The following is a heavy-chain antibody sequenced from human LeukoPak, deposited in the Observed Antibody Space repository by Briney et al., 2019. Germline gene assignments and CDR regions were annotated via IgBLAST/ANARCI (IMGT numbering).Heavy chain of an antibody. Sequence: GGSLRLSCAASGFTVSSYWMHWVRQGPGKGLVWVSRIKSDGNTNYADSVKGRFTSSRDNAKNTVSLQMNSLRAEDTGVYYCARAPSEIGGYYPEYFRHWGQGTLVTVSS. CDR3: ARAPSEIGGYYPEYFRH. CDR1: GFTVSSYW. V-gene: IGHV3-74*01. D-gene: IGHD3-22*01. CDR2: IKSDGNT. J-gene: IGHJ1*01.